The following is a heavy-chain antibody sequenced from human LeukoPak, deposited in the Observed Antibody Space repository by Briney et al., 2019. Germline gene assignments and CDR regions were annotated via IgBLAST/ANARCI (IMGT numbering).Heavy chain of an antibody. CDR3: AKGTNFWSSFDY. Sequence: SETLSLTCTVCGGSIRSHYWSWIGQPPGKALEWIGYIYYIGNTRYNPSLKSRVTISVDTSKNQFSLKLSSVTAADTAVYYCAKGTNFWSSFDYWGQGTLVTVSS. J-gene: IGHJ4*02. CDR2: IYYIGNT. V-gene: IGHV4-59*11. CDR1: GGSIRSHY. D-gene: IGHD3-3*01.